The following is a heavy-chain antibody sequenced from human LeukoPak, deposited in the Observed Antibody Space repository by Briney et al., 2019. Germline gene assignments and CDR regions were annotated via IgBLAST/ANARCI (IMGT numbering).Heavy chain of an antibody. CDR1: GGTFSSYA. CDR2: IIPILGIA. J-gene: IGHJ4*02. CDR3: ARDIMGVSEDY. V-gene: IGHV1-69*04. Sequence: SVKVSCKASGGTFSSYAISWVRQAPGQGLEWMGRIIPILGIANYAQKFQGRVTITADKSTSTAYMELSSLRSEDTAVYYCARDIMGVSEDYWGQGTLVTVSS.